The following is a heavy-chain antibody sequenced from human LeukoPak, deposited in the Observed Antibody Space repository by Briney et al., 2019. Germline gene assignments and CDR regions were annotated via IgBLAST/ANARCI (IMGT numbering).Heavy chain of an antibody. Sequence: GGSLRLSCAASGFTVSSNYMSWVRQAPGKGLEWVSVIYSGGSTYYADSVKGRFTISRDNSKNTLYLQMNSLRAEDAAVYYCARDISSGYYDAFDIWGQGTMVTVSS. CDR3: ARDISSGYYDAFDI. D-gene: IGHD3-22*01. CDR2: IYSGGST. CDR1: GFTVSSNY. V-gene: IGHV3-66*01. J-gene: IGHJ3*02.